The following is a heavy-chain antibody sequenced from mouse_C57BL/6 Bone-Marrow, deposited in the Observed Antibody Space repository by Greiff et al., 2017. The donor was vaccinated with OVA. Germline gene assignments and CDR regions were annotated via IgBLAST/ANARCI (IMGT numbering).Heavy chain of an antibody. J-gene: IGHJ2*01. Sequence: EVKVVESGGDLVKPGGSLKLSCAASGFTFSSYGMSWVRQTPDKRLEWVATISSGGSYTYYPDSVKGRFTISRDNAKNTLYLQMSSLKSEDTAMYYCARHDYYGSSYYYFDCWGQGTTLTVSS. CDR3: ARHDYYGSSYYYFDC. V-gene: IGHV5-6*01. D-gene: IGHD1-1*01. CDR2: ISSGGSYT. CDR1: GFTFSSYG.